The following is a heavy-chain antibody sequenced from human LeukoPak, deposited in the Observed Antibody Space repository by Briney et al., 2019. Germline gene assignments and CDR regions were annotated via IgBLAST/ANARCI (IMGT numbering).Heavy chain of an antibody. CDR1: GFTFSSYA. J-gene: IGHJ4*02. CDR3: AKGAGPHYYDSSGYPDY. V-gene: IGHV3-23*01. Sequence: GGSLRLSCAATGFTFSSYAMTWVRQAPGKGLEWVAAISGTGGSTYYADPVKGRFTISRDNSKNTLYLQMNSLRAEDTAVYYCAKGAGPHYYDSSGYPDYWGQGTLVTVSS. CDR2: ISGTGGST. D-gene: IGHD3-22*01.